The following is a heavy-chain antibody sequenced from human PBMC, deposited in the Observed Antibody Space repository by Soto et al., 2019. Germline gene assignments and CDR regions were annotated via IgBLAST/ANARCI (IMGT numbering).Heavy chain of an antibody. Sequence: PSETLSLTCTVSGASISYGGYYWSWIRQHPGKGLEWIGFIYYSGSTYYNPSLKSRVTISVDTSKIQFSLTLNSVTAADTAVYYCARFGGWYQIDYWGQGTLVTVSS. CDR2: IYYSGST. D-gene: IGHD6-19*01. J-gene: IGHJ4*02. CDR3: ARFGGWYQIDY. CDR1: GASISYGGYY. V-gene: IGHV4-31*03.